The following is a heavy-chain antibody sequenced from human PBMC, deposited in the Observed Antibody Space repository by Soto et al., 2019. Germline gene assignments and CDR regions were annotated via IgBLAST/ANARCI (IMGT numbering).Heavy chain of an antibody. D-gene: IGHD3-10*01. Sequence: LRLSCTASGFTLQNYAMAWVRQAPGKGLEWISTLIGGHYGTAYSYSVKGRFTVSRDNSKNCLYLQMNSLGVEDTAMYFCAKGKSTGDIDWFDPWGQGSLVTVSS. CDR1: GFTLQNYA. V-gene: IGHV3-23*01. CDR2: LIGGHYGT. CDR3: AKGKSTGDIDWFDP. J-gene: IGHJ5*02.